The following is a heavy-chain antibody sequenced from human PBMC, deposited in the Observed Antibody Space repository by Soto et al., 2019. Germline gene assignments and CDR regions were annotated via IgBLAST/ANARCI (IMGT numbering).Heavy chain of an antibody. Sequence: PGGSLRLSCAASGFTFSSYGMHWVRQAPGKGLEWVAVIWYDGSNKYYADSVKGRFTISRDNSKNTLYLQMNSLRAEDTAVYYCARYLVGNYDFWSALYPLHGMDVWGQGTTVTVSS. CDR1: GFTFSSYG. D-gene: IGHD3-3*01. CDR3: ARYLVGNYDFWSALYPLHGMDV. CDR2: IWYDGSNK. J-gene: IGHJ6*02. V-gene: IGHV3-33*01.